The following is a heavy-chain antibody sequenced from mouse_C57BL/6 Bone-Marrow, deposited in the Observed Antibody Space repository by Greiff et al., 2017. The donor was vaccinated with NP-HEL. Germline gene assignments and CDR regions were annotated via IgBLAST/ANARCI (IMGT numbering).Heavy chain of an antibody. V-gene: IGHV1-15*01. CDR3: TRRGRRVDY. CDR2: IDPETGGT. Sequence: QVQLQQSGAELVRPGASVTLSCKASGYTFTDYEMHWVKQTPVHGLEWIGAIDPETGGTAYNQKFKGKAILTADKSSSTAYMELRSLTSEDSAVYYCTRRGRRVDYWGQGTTLTVSS. J-gene: IGHJ2*01. CDR1: GYTFTDYE.